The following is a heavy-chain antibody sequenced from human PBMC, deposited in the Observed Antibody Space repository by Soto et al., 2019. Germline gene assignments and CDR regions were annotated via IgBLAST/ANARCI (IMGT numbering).Heavy chain of an antibody. D-gene: IGHD4-4*01. Sequence: SETLSLTCTVSGGSISSGAYFWSWIRQHPGKGLEWIGYIHHSGSTYYNPSLKSRSSISLDTSENQFSLKLSSVTAADTAMYYCASSPLITTSSFDYWGQGTLVTVSS. CDR1: GGSISSGAYF. CDR3: ASSPLITTSSFDY. J-gene: IGHJ4*02. V-gene: IGHV4-31*03. CDR2: IHHSGST.